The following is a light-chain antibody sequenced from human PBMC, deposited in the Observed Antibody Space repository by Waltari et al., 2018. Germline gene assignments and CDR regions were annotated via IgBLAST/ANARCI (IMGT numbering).Light chain of an antibody. CDR1: SSDVGGYHH. V-gene: IGLV2-14*01. CDR2: EVT. CDR3: SSYTTSNTWV. J-gene: IGLJ3*02. Sequence: QSALTQPASVSGSPGQSITISCTGTSSDVGGYHHVSWYQHHPGKAPKLMIFEVTDRPSGVFNRFSGSKSGNTASLTISGLQAEDEADYYCSSYTTSNTWVFGGGTKVTFL.